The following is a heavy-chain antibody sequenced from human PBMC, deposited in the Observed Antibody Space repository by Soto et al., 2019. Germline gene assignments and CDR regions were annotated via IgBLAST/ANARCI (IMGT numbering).Heavy chain of an antibody. J-gene: IGHJ3*02. CDR2: ISSSSSTI. V-gene: IGHV3-48*01. D-gene: IGHD4-17*01. CDR1: GFTFSSYS. CDR3: ARDRFDYGDYNAFDI. Sequence: GGSLRLSCAASGFTFSSYSMNWVRQAPGKGLEWVSYISSSSSTIYYADSVKGRFTISRDNAKNSLYLQMNSLRAEDTAVYYCARDRFDYGDYNAFDIWGQGTMVTVSS.